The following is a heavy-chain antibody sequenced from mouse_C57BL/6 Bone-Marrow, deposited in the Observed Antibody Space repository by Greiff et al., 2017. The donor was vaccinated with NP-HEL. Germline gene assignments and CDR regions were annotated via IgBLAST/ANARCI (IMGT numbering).Heavy chain of an antibody. CDR2: IYPRSGNT. CDR3: AKRDGYPYYFDY. CDR1: GYTFTSCG. D-gene: IGHD2-3*01. V-gene: IGHV1-81*01. Sequence: VQLQQSGAELARPGASVKLSCKASGYTFTSCGISWVKQRTGQGLEWIGEIYPRSGNTYYNEKFKGKATLTADKSSSTAYMELRSLTSEDSAVYFCAKRDGYPYYFDYWGQGTTLTVSS. J-gene: IGHJ2*01.